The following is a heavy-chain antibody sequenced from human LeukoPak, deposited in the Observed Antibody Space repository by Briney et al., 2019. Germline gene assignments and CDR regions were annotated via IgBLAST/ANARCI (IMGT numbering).Heavy chain of an antibody. J-gene: IGHJ5*02. D-gene: IGHD6-13*01. CDR1: GFTFSSYA. Sequence: GGSLRLSCAASGFTFSSYAMSWVRQATGKGLEWVSAISGSGGSTYYADSVKGRFTISRDNSKNTLYLQMNSLRAEDTAVYYCARDPGSSWFDQWGQGTLVTVSS. CDR2: ISGSGGST. V-gene: IGHV3-23*01. CDR3: ARDPGSSWFDQ.